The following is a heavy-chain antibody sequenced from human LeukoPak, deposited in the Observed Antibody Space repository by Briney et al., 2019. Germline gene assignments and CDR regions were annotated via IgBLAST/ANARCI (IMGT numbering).Heavy chain of an antibody. J-gene: IGHJ4*02. CDR1: GFTFSSYA. D-gene: IGHD4-17*01. CDR2: MSGSGGST. CDR3: AKVLRDYGDYEGY. Sequence: GGSLRLSCAASGFTFSSYAMSWVRQAPGKGLEWVSAMSGSGGSTYYADSVKGRFAISRDNSKNMLYLQMNSLRAEDTAVYYCAKVLRDYGDYEGYWGQGTLVTVSS. V-gene: IGHV3-23*01.